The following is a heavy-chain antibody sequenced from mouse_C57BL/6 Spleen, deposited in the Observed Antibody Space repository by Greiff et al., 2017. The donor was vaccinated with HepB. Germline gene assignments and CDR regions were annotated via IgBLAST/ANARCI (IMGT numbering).Heavy chain of an antibody. D-gene: IGHD4-1*01. CDR2: IRNKANNHAT. Sequence: EVQLVESGGGLVQPGGSMKLSCAASGFTFSDAWMDWVRQSPEKGLEWVAEIRNKANNHATYYAESVKGRFTISRDDSKSSVYLQMNSLRAEDTGIYYCTRLWDDYYFDYWGQGTTLTVSS. J-gene: IGHJ2*01. CDR1: GFTFSDAW. CDR3: TRLWDDYYFDY. V-gene: IGHV6-6*01.